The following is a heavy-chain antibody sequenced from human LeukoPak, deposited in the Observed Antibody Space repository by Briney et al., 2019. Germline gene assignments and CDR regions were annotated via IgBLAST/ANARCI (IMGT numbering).Heavy chain of an antibody. CDR3: ARGLSGSGSYYNGDDAFDI. CDR1: GYTFTGYY. J-gene: IGHJ3*02. Sequence: ASVKVSCKASGYTFTGYYMHWVRQAPGQGLEWMGRINPNSGGTNYAQKFQGRVTMTRDTSISTAYMELSRLRSDDTAVYYCARGLSGSGSYYNGDDAFDIWGQGTMVTVPS. CDR2: INPNSGGT. D-gene: IGHD3-10*01. V-gene: IGHV1-2*06.